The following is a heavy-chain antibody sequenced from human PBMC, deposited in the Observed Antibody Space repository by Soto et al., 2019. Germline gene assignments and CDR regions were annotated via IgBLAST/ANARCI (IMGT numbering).Heavy chain of an antibody. CDR3: AKDQGSSWYEIDY. J-gene: IGHJ4*02. V-gene: IGHV3-23*01. Sequence: GGSLRLSCAASVLPFSNYAVTWVRQAPGKGLEWVSTISGSGGSTYYADSVKGRFTISRDNSKNTLYLQMNSLRAEDTAVYYCAKDQGSSWYEIDYWGQGTLVTVSS. CDR1: VLPFSNYA. D-gene: IGHD6-13*01. CDR2: ISGSGGST.